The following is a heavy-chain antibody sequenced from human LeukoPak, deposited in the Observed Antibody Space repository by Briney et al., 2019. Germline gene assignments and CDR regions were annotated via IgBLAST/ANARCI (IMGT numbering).Heavy chain of an antibody. J-gene: IGHJ4*02. CDR3: AADYYDSGSYL. CDR2: IYNSGST. D-gene: IGHD3-22*01. Sequence: SETLSLTCTVSGGSISSSNYYWGWIRQPPGKGLEWIGSIYNSGSTYYNPSLKSRVTISVDTSKHQFSLKLGSVTAADTAVYYCAADYYDSGSYLWGQGTLVTVSS. CDR1: GGSISSSNYY. V-gene: IGHV4-39*01.